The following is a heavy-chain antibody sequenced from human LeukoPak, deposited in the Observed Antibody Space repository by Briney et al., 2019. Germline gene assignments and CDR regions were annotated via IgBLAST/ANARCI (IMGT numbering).Heavy chain of an antibody. CDR2: INPLNGDT. D-gene: IGHD2-15*01. Sequence: ASVKVSCTASGYTFSGYYIHWVRQAPGQGLEWMGRINPLNGDTNYAQKFQGRVTMTRDTSIRTAYMELSRLTSDDTALYYCARRYCSGGSCYPDFWGQGTRVTLSS. J-gene: IGHJ4*02. V-gene: IGHV1-2*02. CDR3: ARRYCSGGSCYPDF. CDR1: GYTFSGYY.